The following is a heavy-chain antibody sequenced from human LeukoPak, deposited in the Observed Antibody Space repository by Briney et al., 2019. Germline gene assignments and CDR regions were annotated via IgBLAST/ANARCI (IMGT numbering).Heavy chain of an antibody. D-gene: IGHD3-10*01. V-gene: IGHV4-59*08. CDR2: IHSNGGT. Sequence: SETLSLTCSVSGGSINSFYWSWIRQPPGKGLEWIGYIHSNGGTNYNPSLKSRVTMSVDTSKNQFSLKLNSVTAADSAVYFCARHDSGLYGSRGDFDYWGQGTLVTVSS. J-gene: IGHJ4*02. CDR3: ARHDSGLYGSRGDFDY. CDR1: GGSINSFY.